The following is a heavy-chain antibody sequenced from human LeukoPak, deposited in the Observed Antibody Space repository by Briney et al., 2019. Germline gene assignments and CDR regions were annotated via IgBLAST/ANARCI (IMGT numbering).Heavy chain of an antibody. J-gene: IGHJ4*02. CDR3: AKRGVVIRVILVGFHKEAYYFDS. V-gene: IGHV1-18*01. CDR1: GYTFTSYG. D-gene: IGHD3-22*01. CDR2: ISAYNGNT. Sequence: ASVKVSCKASGYTFTSYGISWVRQAPGQGLEWMGWISAYNGNTNSAQKPQGRVTMTTDTSTSTAYMELRSLRSDVTAVYYCAKRGVVIRVILVGFHKEAYYFDSWGQGALVTVSS.